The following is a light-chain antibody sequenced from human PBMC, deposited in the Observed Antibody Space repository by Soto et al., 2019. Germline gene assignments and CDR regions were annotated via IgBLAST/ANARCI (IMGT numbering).Light chain of an antibody. CDR3: QQRSNWLPIT. CDR2: DAS. Sequence: EIVLTQSPGTLSLSAGERATLSCRAIQSVSSSYLAWYQQKPGQAPRLLIYDASNRATGIPARFSGSGSGTDFTLTISSLEPEDFAVYYCQQRSNWLPITFGQGTRLEIK. V-gene: IGKV3D-20*02. CDR1: QSVSSSY. J-gene: IGKJ5*01.